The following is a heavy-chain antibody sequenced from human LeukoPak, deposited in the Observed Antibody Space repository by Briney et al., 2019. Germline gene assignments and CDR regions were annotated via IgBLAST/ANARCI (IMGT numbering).Heavy chain of an antibody. J-gene: IGHJ6*03. CDR3: TRPFSYSMDV. CDR1: GGSISSSSYY. V-gene: IGHV4-39*07. Sequence: KPSETLSLTCTVSGGSISSSSYYWGWIRQPPGKGLEWIGSIYYSGSTYYNPSLKSRVTISIDKSKNHFSLNLYSVTAADTAVYYCTRPFSYSMDVWGKGATVTVSS. CDR2: IYYSGST.